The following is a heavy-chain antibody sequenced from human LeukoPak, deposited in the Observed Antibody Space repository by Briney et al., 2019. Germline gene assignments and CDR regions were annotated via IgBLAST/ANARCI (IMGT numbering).Heavy chain of an antibody. J-gene: IGHJ5*02. V-gene: IGHV4-28*01. Sequence: SETLSLTCTVSGYSISSNNWLGWTRQSPGKGLEWIGYIYYSGNTYYNPSLKSRVTMSVDTSKNQFSLKLSSVTAVDTAVYYCARTAYYGSGIQGWFDPWGQGALVTVSA. CDR1: GYSISSNNW. D-gene: IGHD3-10*01. CDR2: IYYSGNT. CDR3: ARTAYYGSGIQGWFDP.